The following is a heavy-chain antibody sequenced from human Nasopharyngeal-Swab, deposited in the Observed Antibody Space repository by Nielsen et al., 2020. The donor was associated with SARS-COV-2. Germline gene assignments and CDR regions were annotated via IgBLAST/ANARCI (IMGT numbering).Heavy chain of an antibody. D-gene: IGHD5-18*01. CDR3: AREVRGYAYGTRSFDI. CDR2: INHSGST. V-gene: IGHV4-34*01. Sequence: SETLSLTCSVSGGSINNYYWSWIRQPPGKGLEWIGEINHSGSTNYNPSLKSRVTISVDTSKNQFSLKLSSVTAADTAVYYCAREVRGYAYGTRSFDIWGQGTMVTVSS. J-gene: IGHJ3*02. CDR1: GGSINNYY.